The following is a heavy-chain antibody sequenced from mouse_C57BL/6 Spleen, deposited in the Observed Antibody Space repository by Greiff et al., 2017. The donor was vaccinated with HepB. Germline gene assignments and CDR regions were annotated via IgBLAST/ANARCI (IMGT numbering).Heavy chain of an antibody. CDR1: GFTFSSYT. J-gene: IGHJ1*03. D-gene: IGHD1-1*01. CDR3: ARQDYGSSYWYFEV. CDR2: ISGGGGNT. V-gene: IGHV5-9*01. Sequence: EVKLMESGGGLVKPGGSLKLSCAASGFTFSSYTMSWVRQTPEKRLEWVATISGGGGNTYYPDSVKGRFTISRDNAKNTLYLQMSSLRSGDTALYYCARQDYGSSYWYFEVWGTGTTVNVSS.